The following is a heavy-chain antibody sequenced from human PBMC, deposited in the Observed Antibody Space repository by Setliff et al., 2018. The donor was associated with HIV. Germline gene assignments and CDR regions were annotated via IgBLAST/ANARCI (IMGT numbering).Heavy chain of an antibody. Sequence: GASVKVSCKASGGTFSTYAISWVRQAPGQGLEWMGGIIPIFGTANYDQRFQGRVTITADETTSTAYMELSSLRSEDTAVYFCARDPVSDNSATPYYFDYSGPGTLVTRLL. D-gene: IGHD2-21*01. CDR2: IIPIFGTA. CDR3: ARDPVSDNSATPYYFDY. J-gene: IGHJ4*02. V-gene: IGHV1-69*13. CDR1: GGTFSTYA.